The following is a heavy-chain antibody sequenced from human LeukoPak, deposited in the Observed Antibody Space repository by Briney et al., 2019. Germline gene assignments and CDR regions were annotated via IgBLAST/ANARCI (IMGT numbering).Heavy chain of an antibody. CDR2: TYSDGNT. V-gene: IGHV3-53*01. Sequence: QAGGSLRLSCAVSGFSVSSTYMTWVRLAPGKGLEWVSITYSDGNTYYAESVRGRFTVSRGYSKNTLYLQMKSLRVEDTAFYYCARDLSYFDYWGQGTLVTVSS. CDR1: GFSVSSTY. J-gene: IGHJ4*02. CDR3: ARDLSYFDY. D-gene: IGHD2/OR15-2a*01.